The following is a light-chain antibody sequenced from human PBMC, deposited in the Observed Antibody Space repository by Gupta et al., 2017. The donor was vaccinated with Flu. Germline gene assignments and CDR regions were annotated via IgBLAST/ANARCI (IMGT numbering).Light chain of an antibody. CDR1: QSVSSSY. Sequence: EIVLTQSPGTLSLSPGERATLSCRASQSVSSSYLALYQQKPGQAPRLLIHFTSSGSGTDFTLTISSLQAEDVAVYYCQQYVNTPRTFGRGTKVEIK. CDR3: QQYVNTPRT. J-gene: IGKJ4*01. V-gene: IGKV3-20*01.